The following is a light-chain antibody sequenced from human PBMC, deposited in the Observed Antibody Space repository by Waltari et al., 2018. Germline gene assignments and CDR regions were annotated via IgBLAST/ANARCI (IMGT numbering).Light chain of an antibody. CDR3: MQALQTPLFT. Sequence: EIVMTQSPATLSVSPGDRATLSCRASQSVSSNLAWYQQKPGQAPRLLIYGASTRATGIPARFSGSGSGTEFTLTISSLQSEDFAVYYCMQALQTPLFTFGPGTKVDIK. CDR1: QSVSSN. V-gene: IGKV3-15*01. J-gene: IGKJ3*01. CDR2: GAS.